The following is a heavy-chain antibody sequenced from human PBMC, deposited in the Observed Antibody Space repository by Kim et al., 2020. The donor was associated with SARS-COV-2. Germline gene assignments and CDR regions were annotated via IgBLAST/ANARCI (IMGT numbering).Heavy chain of an antibody. Sequence: ASVKVSCKSSGYTFTSYAMHWVRQAPGQRLEWMGWINGGDGKTKYSQKFQGRVTITRDTSASTAYMELSSLRFEDTAVYYCARDQSPYSSGWTSASYNWFDPWGQGTLVTVSS. V-gene: IGHV1-3*01. CDR2: INGGDGKT. J-gene: IGHJ5*02. CDR3: ARDQSPYSSGWTSASYNWFDP. D-gene: IGHD6-19*01. CDR1: GYTFTSYA.